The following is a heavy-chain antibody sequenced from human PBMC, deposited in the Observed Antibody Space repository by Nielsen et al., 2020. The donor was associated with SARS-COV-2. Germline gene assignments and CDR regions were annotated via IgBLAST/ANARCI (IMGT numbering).Heavy chain of an antibody. Sequence: WIRQPPGKGLEWVANIKQGGSEKYYVDSVKGRFTISRDNAKNSLYLQINSLRAEDTAVYYCARPTYYYDSSGYYYESFDYWGQGTLVTVSS. D-gene: IGHD3-22*01. V-gene: IGHV3-7*01. J-gene: IGHJ4*02. CDR3: ARPTYYYDSSGYYYESFDY. CDR2: IKQGGSEK.